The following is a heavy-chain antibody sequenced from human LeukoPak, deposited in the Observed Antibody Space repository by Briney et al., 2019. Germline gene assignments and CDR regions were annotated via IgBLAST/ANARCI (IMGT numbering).Heavy chain of an antibody. V-gene: IGHV1-69*02. CDR2: ITPTIDIT. D-gene: IGHD3/OR15-3a*01. Sequence: GASVKVSCKASGGTFDSYSISWVRQAPGQGLEWVGRITPTIDITDYTQTLQGRVTITADKSTNTAYMELSGLRPEDTAVYYCAKSDWLSRLINKNGLDIWGQGTTVTVSS. CDR1: GGTFDSYS. J-gene: IGHJ6*02. CDR3: AKSDWLSRLINKNGLDI.